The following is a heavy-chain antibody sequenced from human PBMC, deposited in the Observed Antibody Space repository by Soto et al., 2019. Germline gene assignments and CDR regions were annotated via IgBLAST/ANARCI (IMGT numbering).Heavy chain of an antibody. CDR3: ARGPYSSSWYSA. J-gene: IGHJ5*02. V-gene: IGHV3-30-3*01. D-gene: IGHD6-13*01. CDR2: ISYDGSNK. CDR1: GFTFSSYA. Sequence: QVQLVESGGGVVQPGRSLRLSCAASGFTFSSYAMHWVRQAPGKGLEWVAVISYDGSNKYYADSVKGRFTISRDNSKNTLYLQMNSLRAEDTAVYYCARGPYSSSWYSAWGQGTLVTVSS.